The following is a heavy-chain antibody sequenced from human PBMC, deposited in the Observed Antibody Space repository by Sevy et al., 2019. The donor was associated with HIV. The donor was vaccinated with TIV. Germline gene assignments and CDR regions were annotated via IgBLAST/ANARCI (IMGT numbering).Heavy chain of an antibody. CDR2: INPKNDVT. CDR3: ARARRVTTVYYYYGMDV. J-gene: IGHJ6*02. D-gene: IGHD5-18*01. CDR1: GYSFTDYY. V-gene: IGHV1-2*02. Sequence: ASVKVSCKASGYSFTDYYMHWVRQAPGQGLEWMAWINPKNDVTNYAQKFQGRVTMTRDTSTSTAYMELTRLRSDDTAVYYCARARRVTTVYYYYGMDVWGQGTTLTVSS.